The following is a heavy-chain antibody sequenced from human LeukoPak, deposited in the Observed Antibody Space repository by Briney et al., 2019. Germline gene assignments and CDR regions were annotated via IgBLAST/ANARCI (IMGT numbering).Heavy chain of an antibody. D-gene: IGHD2-2*01. CDR3: AKPLYCSSTSCYGSQFDY. V-gene: IGHV3-21*01. J-gene: IGHJ4*02. CDR2: ISSSSSYI. CDR1: GFTFSSYS. Sequence: GGSLRLSCAASGFTFSSYSMNWVRQAPGKGLEWVSSISSSSSYIYYADSVKGRFTISRDNAKNTLYLQMNSLRAEDTAVYYCAKPLYCSSTSCYGSQFDYWGREPWSPSPQ.